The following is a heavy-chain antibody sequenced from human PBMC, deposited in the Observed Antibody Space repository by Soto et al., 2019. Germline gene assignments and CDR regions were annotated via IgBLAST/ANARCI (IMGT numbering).Heavy chain of an antibody. CDR1: GFTFDDYA. J-gene: IGHJ6*03. V-gene: IGHV3-9*01. CDR3: AKDIRHYQLLRSSQYYYYYMDV. D-gene: IGHD2-2*01. Sequence: GGSLRLSCAASGFTFDDYAMHWVRQAPGKGLEWVSGISWNSGSIGYADSVKGRFTISRDNAKKSLYLQMNSLRAEDTALYYCAKDIRHYQLLRSSQYYYYYMDVWGKGTTVTVSS. CDR2: ISWNSGSI.